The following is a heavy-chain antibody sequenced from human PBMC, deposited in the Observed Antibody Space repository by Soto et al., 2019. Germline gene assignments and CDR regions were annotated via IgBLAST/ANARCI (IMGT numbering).Heavy chain of an antibody. V-gene: IGHV1-18*01. Sequence: QVQLVQSGGEVKKPGASVKVSCKASGYTFINYGISWVRQAPGQGLEWMGWISGYNGNTNYEQKLQGRVSMTTDTSTSTAYMELRSLTSDDTAVHYSERDTTAITVAGYFDYWGQGTLVTVSP. CDR1: GYTFINYG. D-gene: IGHD6-19*01. CDR3: ERDTTAITVAGYFDY. J-gene: IGHJ4*02. CDR2: ISGYNGNT.